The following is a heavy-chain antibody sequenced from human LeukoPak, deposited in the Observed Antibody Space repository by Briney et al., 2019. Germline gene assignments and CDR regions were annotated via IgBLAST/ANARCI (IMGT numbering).Heavy chain of an antibody. J-gene: IGHJ4*02. CDR2: ISSSGQYI. D-gene: IGHD1-1*01. Sequence: SGGSLRLSCAASGFMFSDYSLNWVRQAPGKGLEWISSISSSGQYIYYADSVKGRFTISRDNAKNSVYLQMNTLTEEDTAIYYCARDKRLANFDYWGQGILVTVSS. CDR1: GFMFSDYS. CDR3: ARDKRLANFDY. V-gene: IGHV3-21*01.